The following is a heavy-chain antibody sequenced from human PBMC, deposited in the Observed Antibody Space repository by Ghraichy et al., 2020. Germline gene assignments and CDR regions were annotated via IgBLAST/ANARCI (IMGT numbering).Heavy chain of an antibody. V-gene: IGHV1-18*01. Sequence: ASVKVSCKASGYTFTSYGISWVRQAPGQGLEWMGWISAYNGNTNYAQKLQGRVTMTTDTSTSTAYMELRSLRSDDTAVYYCARYRAYCTNGVCYISPDYYYGMDVWGQGTTVTVSS. J-gene: IGHJ6*02. D-gene: IGHD2-8*01. CDR1: GYTFTSYG. CDR2: ISAYNGNT. CDR3: ARYRAYCTNGVCYISPDYYYGMDV.